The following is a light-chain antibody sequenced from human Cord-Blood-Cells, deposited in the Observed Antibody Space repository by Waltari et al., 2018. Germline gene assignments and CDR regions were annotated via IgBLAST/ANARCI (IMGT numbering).Light chain of an antibody. J-gene: IGKJ4*02. Sequence: DILMCHTPLSLSVTPRQPASISCESSQSLLHSDETTYLYWYLQKPGQSPQLLIYEASNRVAGVPDRFSGSGSGTDFTLKISRVEAEDVGVYYCMQSIQLPLTFGGGTKVEIK. CDR2: EAS. CDR3: MQSIQLPLT. V-gene: IGKV2D-29*02. CDR1: QSLLHSDETTY.